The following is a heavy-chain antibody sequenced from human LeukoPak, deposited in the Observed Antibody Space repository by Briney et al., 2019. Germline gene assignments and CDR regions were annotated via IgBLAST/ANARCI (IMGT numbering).Heavy chain of an antibody. J-gene: IGHJ4*02. V-gene: IGHV1-18*01. D-gene: IGHD2-21*02. CDR1: GYTFTSYG. Sequence: ASVKVSCKASGYTFTSYGISWVRQAPGQGLEWMGWISAYNGNTNYAQKLQGRVTMTTDTSTSTAYMELRSLRSDDTAVYYCARDRRVQRHIVVVTAIDLFDYWGQGALVTVSS. CDR2: ISAYNGNT. CDR3: ARDRRVQRHIVVVTAIDLFDY.